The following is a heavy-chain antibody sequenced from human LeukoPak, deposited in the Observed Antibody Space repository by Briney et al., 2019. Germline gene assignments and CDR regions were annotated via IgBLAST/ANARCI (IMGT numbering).Heavy chain of an antibody. CDR1: GYTFTGYY. CDR2: INPNSGGT. J-gene: IGHJ4*02. D-gene: IGHD3-22*01. CDR3: ARSYDSSGYSASGY. V-gene: IGHV1-2*02. Sequence: GASVKVSCKASGYTFTGYYMHWVRQAPGQGLEWMGWINPNSGGTNYAQKFQGRVTMTRDTSISTAYMELSRLRSDDTAVYYCARSYDSSGYSASGYWGQGTLVTVSS.